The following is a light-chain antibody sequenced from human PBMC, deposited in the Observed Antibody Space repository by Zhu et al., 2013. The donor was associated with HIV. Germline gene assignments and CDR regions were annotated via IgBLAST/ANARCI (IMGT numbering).Light chain of an antibody. CDR2: AAS. V-gene: IGKV1-9*01. J-gene: IGKJ3*01. CDR3: QQTKSYPFS. CDR1: QDINRY. Sequence: DIQLTQSPSFLSASVGDRVTITCRASQDINRYLAWYQQKPGKPPKLLVYAASTTQSGVPSRFGGRGSGTEFTLTITSLQPDDFATYYCQQTKSYPFSFGPGTKV.